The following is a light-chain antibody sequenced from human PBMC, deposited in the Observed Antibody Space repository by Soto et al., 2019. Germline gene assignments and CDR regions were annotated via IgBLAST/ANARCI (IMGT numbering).Light chain of an antibody. CDR1: QEISSN. Sequence: DIQLTQSPSFLSASVGDRVTITCRDSQEISSNLAWYQQMPGKAPKFLIYAASTLQSGVPSRFSGSGYGTEFTLTICSLQAEDFATYYCQQLKTYPLTFGQGTRLDIK. J-gene: IGKJ5*01. V-gene: IGKV1-9*01. CDR3: QQLKTYPLT. CDR2: AAS.